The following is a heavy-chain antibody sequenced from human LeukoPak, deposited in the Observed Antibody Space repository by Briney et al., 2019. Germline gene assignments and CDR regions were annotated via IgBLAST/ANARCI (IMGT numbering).Heavy chain of an antibody. V-gene: IGHV1-2*02. J-gene: IGHJ3*02. Sequence: ASVKVSCKASGYTFTGYYMHWVRQAPGQGLEWMGWINPNSGGTNYAQKFQGRVTMTRDTSISTAYMELSRLRSDDTAVYYCARVYLSVSNAFDIWGQGTMVTVSS. CDR2: INPNSGGT. D-gene: IGHD2-2*02. CDR1: GYTFTGYY. CDR3: ARVYLSVSNAFDI.